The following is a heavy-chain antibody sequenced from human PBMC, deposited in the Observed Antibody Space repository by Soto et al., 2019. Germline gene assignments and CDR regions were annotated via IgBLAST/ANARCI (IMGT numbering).Heavy chain of an antibody. Sequence: SETLSLTCTVSGGAISGGGFYWTWIRQHPGKGLDWIGYISSIGNTYYNPSLKSRLTISIDTSESQFYLKLSSVKAADTDVYYCARGGIAASTFDYWGNGTPVTVSS. J-gene: IGHJ4*01. CDR2: ISSIGNT. D-gene: IGHD6-13*01. V-gene: IGHV4-31*03. CDR1: GGAISGGGFY. CDR3: ARGGIAASTFDY.